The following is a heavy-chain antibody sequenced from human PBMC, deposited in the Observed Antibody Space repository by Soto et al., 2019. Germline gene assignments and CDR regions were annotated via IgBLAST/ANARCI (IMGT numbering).Heavy chain of an antibody. J-gene: IGHJ6*02. CDR1: GFTFSSYG. CDR3: AGDTTTVTTSGMDV. V-gene: IGHV3-33*01. CDR2: IWYDGSNK. Sequence: PGGSLRLSCAASGFTFSSYGMHWVRQAPGKGLEWVAVIWYDGSNKYYADSVKGRFTISRDNSKNTLYLQMNSLRAEDTAVYYCAGDTTTVTTSGMDVWGQGTTVTVSS. D-gene: IGHD4-4*01.